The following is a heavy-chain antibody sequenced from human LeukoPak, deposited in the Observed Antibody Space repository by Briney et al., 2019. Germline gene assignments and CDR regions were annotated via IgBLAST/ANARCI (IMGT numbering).Heavy chain of an antibody. CDR3: ARDLAGHYYGSGSSFDY. CDR1: GFTFSNYW. CDR2: IREDGSEK. J-gene: IGHJ4*02. Sequence: GGSLRLSCAASGFTFSNYWMSWVRQARGKGLEWVANIREDGSEKYYVDSVKGQFTISRDNAKNSLFLQMDSLRAEDTAVYYCARDLAGHYYGSGSSFDYWGQGTLVTVS. D-gene: IGHD3-10*01. V-gene: IGHV3-7*01.